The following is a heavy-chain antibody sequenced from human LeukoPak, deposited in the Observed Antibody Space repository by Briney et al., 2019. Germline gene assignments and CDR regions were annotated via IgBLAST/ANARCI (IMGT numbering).Heavy chain of an antibody. CDR1: GYPFTNYF. J-gene: IGHJ6*03. CDR3: ARDQHTLFGVVTPIPYYMDV. Sequence: GASVTVSCKASGYPFTNYFIHWVRQAPGQGLEWMGVINLSDDTTTYTQKFQGRVNMTRDTSTNTVYMKLTSLRSEYTAVYYCARDQHTLFGVVTPIPYYMDVWGKGTTVTVSS. D-gene: IGHD3-3*01. V-gene: IGHV1-46*01. CDR2: INLSDDTT.